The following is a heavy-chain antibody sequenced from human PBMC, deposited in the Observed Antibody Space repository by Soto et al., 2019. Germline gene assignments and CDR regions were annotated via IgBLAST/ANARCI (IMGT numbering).Heavy chain of an antibody. D-gene: IGHD3-10*01. CDR3: ARRYGSAFEF. CDR1: GGSISSYY. J-gene: IGHJ3*01. V-gene: IGHV4-59*01. Sequence: QVQLQESGPGLVKPSETLSLTCTVSGGSISSYYWSWIRQPPGKGLEWIGYIYYSGSTNYNPSLKSRVTLSVDTSKNQFSLKLTSVTAADTAVYYCARRYGSAFEFWGQGTMVTVSS. CDR2: IYYSGST.